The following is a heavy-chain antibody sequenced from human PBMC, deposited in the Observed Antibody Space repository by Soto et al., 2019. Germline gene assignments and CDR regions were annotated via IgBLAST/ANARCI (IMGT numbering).Heavy chain of an antibody. Sequence: SETLSLTCTVSGGSISSSSYYWGWIRQPPGKGLEWIGCIYYSGSTYYNPSLKSRVTISVDTSKNQFSLKLSSVSAADTPVYYCARHGWFYDILTGYIGTAPSGGMDVWGQGTTVTVSS. CDR1: GGSISSSSYY. CDR2: IYYSGST. D-gene: IGHD3-9*01. J-gene: IGHJ6*02. V-gene: IGHV4-39*01. CDR3: ARHGWFYDILTGYIGTAPSGGMDV.